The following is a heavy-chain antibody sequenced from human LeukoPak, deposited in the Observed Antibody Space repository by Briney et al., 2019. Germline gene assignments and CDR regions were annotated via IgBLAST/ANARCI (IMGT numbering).Heavy chain of an antibody. CDR3: AKDPSSVWYYFDY. CDR1: GFTFSSYG. CDR2: ISYDGSNK. V-gene: IGHV3-30*18. J-gene: IGHJ4*02. D-gene: IGHD6-19*01. Sequence: GGSLRLSCAASGFTFSSYGMHWVRQAPGKGLEWVAVISYDGSNKYHADSVKGRFTISRDNPKNTLYLQVNSLRPEDTAVYYCAKDPSSVWYYFDYWGQGTLVTVSS.